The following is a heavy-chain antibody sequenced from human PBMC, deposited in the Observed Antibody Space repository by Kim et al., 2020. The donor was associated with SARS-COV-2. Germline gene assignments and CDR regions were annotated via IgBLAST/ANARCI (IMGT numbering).Heavy chain of an antibody. CDR2: IYSSTST. V-gene: IGHV3-23*03. Sequence: GGSLRLSCVASGFAFTSFAMSWVRQSPGKGLEWVSVIYSSTSTYYADSVEGRFTISRDHSKNMVYLKMNSLSGEDTAVYYCARGKSASPYYFERWGQGTLVTVSS. CDR3: ARGKSASPYYFER. CDR1: GFAFTSFA. J-gene: IGHJ4*02. D-gene: IGHD3-16*01.